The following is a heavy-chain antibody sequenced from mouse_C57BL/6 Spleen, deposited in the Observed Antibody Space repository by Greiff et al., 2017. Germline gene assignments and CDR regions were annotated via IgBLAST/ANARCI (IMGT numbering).Heavy chain of an antibody. CDR2: IYPGDGDT. D-gene: IGHD2-2*01. J-gene: IGHJ3*01. CDR1: GYAFSSSW. CDR3: AREGIYYGYDGFAY. Sequence: VQLQQSGPELVKPGASVKISCKASGYAFSSSWMNWVKQRPGKGLEWIGRIYPGDGDTNYNGKFKGKATLTADKSSSTAYMQLSSLTSEDSAVYFCAREGIYYGYDGFAYWGQGTLVTVSA. V-gene: IGHV1-82*01.